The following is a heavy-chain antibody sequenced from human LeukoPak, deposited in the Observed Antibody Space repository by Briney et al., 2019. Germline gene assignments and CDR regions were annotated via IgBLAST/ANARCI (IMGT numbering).Heavy chain of an antibody. J-gene: IGHJ4*02. CDR1: GGSISSYY. V-gene: IGHV4-4*07. Sequence: PSETLSLTCTVSGGSISSYYWSWIRQPPGKGLEWIGRIYTSGSTNYNPSLKSRVTMSVDTSKNQFSLKLSSVTAADTAMYYCARGGSSGWPLDYWGQGTLVTVSS. D-gene: IGHD6-19*01. CDR3: ARGGSSGWPLDY. CDR2: IYTSGST.